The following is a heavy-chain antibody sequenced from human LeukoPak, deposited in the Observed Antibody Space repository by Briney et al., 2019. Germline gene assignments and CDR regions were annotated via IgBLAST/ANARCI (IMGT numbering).Heavy chain of an antibody. V-gene: IGHV1-2*06. Sequence: GASVNVSCKASGYTFTDYHMHWVRQAPGQGLEWMGRINPNSGDTNYAQKFQGRVTMTRDTSISTAYMELSRLRSDDTAVYYCARDSSSSWYGFLDYWGQGTLVTVSS. D-gene: IGHD6-13*01. CDR2: INPNSGDT. J-gene: IGHJ4*02. CDR3: ARDSSSSWYGFLDY. CDR1: GYTFTDYH.